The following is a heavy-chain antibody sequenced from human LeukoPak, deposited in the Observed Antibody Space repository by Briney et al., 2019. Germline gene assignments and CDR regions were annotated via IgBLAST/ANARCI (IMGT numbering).Heavy chain of an antibody. D-gene: IGHD6-19*01. CDR2: ISYDGSKK. V-gene: IGHV3-30*18. Sequence: PGGSLRLSCVASGFSFSSYGMHWVGQAPGKGLEGVAAISYDGSKKFFADSVKGRFTISRDNSKNTLYLQMNSLRVDDTAVYYCVKDPAAVAGTSNYFDYWGQGTLVTVSS. CDR1: GFSFSSYG. J-gene: IGHJ4*02. CDR3: VKDPAAVAGTSNYFDY.